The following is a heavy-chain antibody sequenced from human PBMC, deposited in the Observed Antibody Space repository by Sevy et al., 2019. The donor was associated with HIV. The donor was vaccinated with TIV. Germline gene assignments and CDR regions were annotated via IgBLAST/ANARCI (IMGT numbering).Heavy chain of an antibody. CDR1: GFTFSSYA. Sequence: GGSLRLSCAASGFTFSSYAMYWVRQAPGMGLEWVAVISYDGSNKYYADSVKGRFTISRDNSKNTLYLQMNSLRAEDTAVYYCARDPLRWELLYDAFDIWGQGTMVTVSS. CDR2: ISYDGSNK. D-gene: IGHD1-26*01. CDR3: ARDPLRWELLYDAFDI. J-gene: IGHJ3*02. V-gene: IGHV3-30*04.